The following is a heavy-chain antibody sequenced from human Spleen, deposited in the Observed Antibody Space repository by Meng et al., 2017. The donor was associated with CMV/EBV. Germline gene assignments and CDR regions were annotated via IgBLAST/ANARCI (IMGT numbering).Heavy chain of an antibody. CDR3: ARQSERWLQFGY. CDR2: INPKSGDT. J-gene: IGHJ4*02. CDR1: GYTFTGYY. V-gene: IGHV1-2*02. D-gene: IGHD5-24*01. Sequence: CEASGYTFTGYYMHWGRPAPGQGLEWMGWINPKSGDTNYAQKFQGSVTMTRDTSISTAYMELSRLRSDDTAVYYCARQSERWLQFGYWGQGTLVTVSS.